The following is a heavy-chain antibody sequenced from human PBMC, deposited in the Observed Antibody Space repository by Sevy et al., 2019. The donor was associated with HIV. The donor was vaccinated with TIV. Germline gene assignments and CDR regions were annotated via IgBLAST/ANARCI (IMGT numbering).Heavy chain of an antibody. Sequence: APVKVSCKASGYTFSNNVINWVRQAPGHGLERMGWINTKIRIPTYAQAFTGRFVFSLDTSVSTAYLQISSLRAQDSAIYYCTDWELAGDDAFDIWGQGTLVTVSS. J-gene: IGHJ3*02. CDR2: INTKIRIP. D-gene: IGHD1-7*01. CDR1: GYTFSNNV. V-gene: IGHV7-4-1*02. CDR3: TDWELAGDDAFDI.